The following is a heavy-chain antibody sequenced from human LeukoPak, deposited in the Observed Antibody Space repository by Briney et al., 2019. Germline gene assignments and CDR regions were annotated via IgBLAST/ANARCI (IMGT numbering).Heavy chain of an antibody. CDR2: IYYSGST. V-gene: IGHV4-39*07. Sequence: SETLSLTCTVSGGSISSSNYYWGWIRQSPGKGLEWMGTIYYSGSTYYNPSLKSRVTMSVDTSKNQFSLKLSSVTAADTAVYYCAREGWLTWGQGTMVTVSS. CDR1: GGSISSSNYY. CDR3: AREGWLT. D-gene: IGHD5-24*01. J-gene: IGHJ3*01.